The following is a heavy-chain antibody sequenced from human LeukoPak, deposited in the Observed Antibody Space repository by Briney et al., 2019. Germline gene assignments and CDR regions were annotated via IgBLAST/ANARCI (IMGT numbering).Heavy chain of an antibody. V-gene: IGHV3-30-3*01. D-gene: IGHD3-3*01. CDR2: ISYDGSNK. CDR1: GFTFSSYA. CDR3: ARVPYDFWSGYPGY. J-gene: IGHJ4*02. Sequence: GGSLRLSCAASGFTFSSYAMSWVRQAPGKGLEWVAVISYDGSNKYYADSVKGRFTISRDNSKNTLYLQMNSLRAEDTAVYYCARVPYDFWSGYPGYWGQGTLVTVSS.